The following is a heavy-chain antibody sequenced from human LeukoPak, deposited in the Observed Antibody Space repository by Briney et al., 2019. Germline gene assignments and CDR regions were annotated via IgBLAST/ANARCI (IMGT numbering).Heavy chain of an antibody. CDR2: ISVDGGDI. Sequence: PGGSLRLSCAASRFAFHNYAMTWIRQAPERGLEWVSSISVDGGDIKYTDSAKGRFTISRDNSKGTLYLQMDSLRVEDTAVYYCAKDYYGSGSPTNYWGQGTLVTVSS. CDR1: RFAFHNYA. J-gene: IGHJ4*02. V-gene: IGHV3-23*01. D-gene: IGHD3-10*01. CDR3: AKDYYGSGSPTNY.